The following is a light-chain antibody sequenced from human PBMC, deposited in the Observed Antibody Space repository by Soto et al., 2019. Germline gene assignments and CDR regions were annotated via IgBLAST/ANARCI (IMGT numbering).Light chain of an antibody. CDR1: QPLNNN. J-gene: IGKJ5*01. CDR3: QQYEKWPPSIT. V-gene: IGKV3-15*01. CDR2: GTS. Sequence: EIALTQNKATLSVSPGDRATLSCRAGQPLNNNVAWYQHKPGQAPRLLIYGTSTRASGISARFSGGGSGTEFTLTISSLQSEDFAVYYCQQYEKWPPSITFGQGTRLE.